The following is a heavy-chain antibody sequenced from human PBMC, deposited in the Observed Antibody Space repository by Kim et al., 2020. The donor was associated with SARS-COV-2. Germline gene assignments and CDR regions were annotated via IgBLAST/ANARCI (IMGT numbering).Heavy chain of an antibody. V-gene: IGHV3-23*01. D-gene: IGHD6-13*01. CDR1: GFTFSSYA. CDR3: AKDPMDSSSWYPNQYYYYYGMDV. Sequence: GGSLRLSCAASGFTFSSYAMSWVRQAPGKGLEWVSAISGSGGSTYYADSVKGRFTISRDNSKNTLYLQMNSLRAEDTAVYYCAKDPMDSSSWYPNQYYYYYGMDVWGQVTTVTVSS. CDR2: ISGSGGST. J-gene: IGHJ6*02.